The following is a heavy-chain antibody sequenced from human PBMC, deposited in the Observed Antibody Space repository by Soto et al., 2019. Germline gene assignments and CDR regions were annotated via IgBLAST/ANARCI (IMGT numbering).Heavy chain of an antibody. CDR3: AQTTGWPGFDY. CDR1: GASIRNFY. J-gene: IGHJ4*02. Sequence: QVHLQESGPGLVKPSETMSLTCTASGASIRNFYWNWVRQFPGKGLEWIGHIYNGERTNYNPSLKSRVTISGDSPKNQFSLKLSSVTVADTAVYYCAQTTGWPGFDYWGQGTLVAVSS. V-gene: IGHV4-59*01. D-gene: IGHD6-19*01. CDR2: IYNGERT.